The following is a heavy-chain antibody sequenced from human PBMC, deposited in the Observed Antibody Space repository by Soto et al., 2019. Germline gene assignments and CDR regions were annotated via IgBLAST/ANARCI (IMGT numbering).Heavy chain of an antibody. J-gene: IGHJ6*02. Sequence: EVQLLESGGGLVQPGGSLRLSCAASGFTFSSYAMSWVRQAPGKGLEWVSAISGSGGSTYYADSVKGRFTISRDNSKNTLYLQMNSLRAEDTAVYYCAKEPGDSYGSTYYYYGMDVWGQGTTVTVSS. CDR3: AKEPGDSYGSTYYYYGMDV. CDR2: ISGSGGST. D-gene: IGHD5-18*01. V-gene: IGHV3-23*01. CDR1: GFTFSSYA.